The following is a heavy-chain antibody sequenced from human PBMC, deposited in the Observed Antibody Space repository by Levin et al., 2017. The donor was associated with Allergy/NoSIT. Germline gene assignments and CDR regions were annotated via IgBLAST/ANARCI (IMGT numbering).Heavy chain of an antibody. D-gene: IGHD3-10*01. CDR3: ARALPRITMVRGVTKSYFDY. V-gene: IGHV1-2*02. J-gene: IGHJ4*02. CDR2: INPNSGGT. Sequence: GESLKISCKASGYTFTGYYMHWVRQAPGQGLEWMGWINPNSGGTNYAQKFQGRVTMTRDTSISTAYMELSRLRSDDTAVYYCARALPRITMVRGVTKSYFDYWGQGTLVTVSS. CDR1: GYTFTGYY.